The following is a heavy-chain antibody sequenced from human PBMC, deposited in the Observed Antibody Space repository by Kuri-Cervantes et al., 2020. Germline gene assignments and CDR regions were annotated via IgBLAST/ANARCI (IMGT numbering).Heavy chain of an antibody. V-gene: IGHV3-7*01. CDR2: INYHGSQK. Sequence: GESLKISCAASGFTCSSYWMSWVRQAPGKGLEWVANINYHGSQKYYVDSVKGRFTISRDNAKNSLYLPMNSLRAEDTAVYYCATWTFPPPTPHDYWGQGTLVTVSS. D-gene: IGHD1-1*01. CDR3: ATWTFPPPTPHDY. CDR1: GFTCSSYW. J-gene: IGHJ4*02.